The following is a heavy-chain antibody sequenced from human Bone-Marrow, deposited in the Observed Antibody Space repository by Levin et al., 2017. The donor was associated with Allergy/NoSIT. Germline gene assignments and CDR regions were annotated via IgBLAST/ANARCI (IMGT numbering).Heavy chain of an antibody. Sequence: GGSLRLSCKGSGYSFISHWIGWVRQMPGKGLEWMGIIYPGDSDTRYSPSFQGQVTISADKSISTAYLQWSSLKASDTAMYYCARGLRYCSGGSCSGVNCFDPWGQGTLVTVSS. CDR1: GYSFISHW. CDR3: ARGLRYCSGGSCSGVNCFDP. J-gene: IGHJ5*02. V-gene: IGHV5-51*01. CDR2: IYPGDSDT. D-gene: IGHD2-15*01.